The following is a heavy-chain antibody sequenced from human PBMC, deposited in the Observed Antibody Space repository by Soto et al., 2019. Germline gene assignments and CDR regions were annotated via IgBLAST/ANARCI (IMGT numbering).Heavy chain of an antibody. V-gene: IGHV5-10-1*03. CDR2: IDPSDSFT. CDR3: ARHRGTVTLAFDI. CDR1: GYNFINYW. D-gene: IGHD4-17*01. J-gene: IGHJ3*02. Sequence: EVQLVQSGAEVKKPGESLRISCQASGYNFINYWISWVRQTPGKGLEWMGKIDPSDSFTSYSPSFQGHVIIPGDKSISAAYLQWSSLKASDSGIYYCARHRGTVTLAFDIWGQGTRVTVSS.